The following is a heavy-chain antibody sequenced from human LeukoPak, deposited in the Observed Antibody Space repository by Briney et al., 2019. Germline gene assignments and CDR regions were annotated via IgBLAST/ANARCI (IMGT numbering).Heavy chain of an antibody. CDR2: TYYRSKWYN. J-gene: IGHJ4*02. D-gene: IGHD2-2*01. Sequence: SQTLSLTCAISGDSVSSNSAAWNWIRQSPSRGLEWLGRTYYRSKWYNDYAVSVKSRITINPDTSKNQFSLQLNSATPEDTAVYYCARANSGDIVVVPAAPLFDYWGQGTLVTVSS. CDR3: ARANSGDIVVVPAAPLFDY. V-gene: IGHV6-1*01. CDR1: GDSVSSNSAA.